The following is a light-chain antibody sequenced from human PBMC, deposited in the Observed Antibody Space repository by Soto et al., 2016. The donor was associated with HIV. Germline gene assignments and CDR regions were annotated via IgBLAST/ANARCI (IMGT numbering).Light chain of an antibody. CDR2: DDG. CDR1: NIGSKS. J-gene: IGLJ1*01. V-gene: IGLV3-21*03. CDR3: QVWDSSSDQYYV. Sequence: SYELTQPPSVSVAPGKTARITCGGNNIGSKSVHWYQQKPGQAPVLVVYDDGDRPSGIPERFSGSNSGNTATLTISRVEAGDEADYYCQVWDSSSDQYYVFGTGTQVTVL.